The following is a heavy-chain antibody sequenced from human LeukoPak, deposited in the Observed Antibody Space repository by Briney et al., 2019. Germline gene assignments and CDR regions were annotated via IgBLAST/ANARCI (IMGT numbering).Heavy chain of an antibody. J-gene: IGHJ4*02. D-gene: IGHD3-22*01. CDR2: ISFDGSKE. Sequence: GRSLRLTCAASGFRFSNYAMHWVRQAPGKGLEWVAVISFDGSKEDYADSVKGRFTISRDNSKNTLYVQLNSLSVEDTAVYYCARDSAYYYDSSGFSYCDYRGPGTLVTVSS. CDR1: GFRFSNYA. CDR3: ARDSAYYYDSSGFSYCDY. V-gene: IGHV3-30-3*01.